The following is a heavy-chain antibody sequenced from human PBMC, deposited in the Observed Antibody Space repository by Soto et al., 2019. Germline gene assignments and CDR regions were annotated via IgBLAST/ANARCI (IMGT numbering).Heavy chain of an antibody. CDR1: GYTFTSYY. D-gene: IGHD6-19*01. CDR3: ARYGRYSSGWYGDLDY. Sequence: GASVKVSCKASGYTFTSYYMHWVRQAPGQGLEWMGIINPSGGSTSYAQKFQGRVTMTRDTSTSTVYMELSSLRSEDTAVYYCARYGRYSSGWYGDLDYWGQGTMVTVSS. CDR2: INPSGGST. V-gene: IGHV1-46*01. J-gene: IGHJ4*02.